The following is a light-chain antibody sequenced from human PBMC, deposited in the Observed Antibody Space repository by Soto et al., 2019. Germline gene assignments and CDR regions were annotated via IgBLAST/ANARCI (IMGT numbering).Light chain of an antibody. CDR2: DVS. Sequence: QSALTQPASVSGSPGQSITISCTGTSSDVGGYNYVSWYQQHPGKAPKLMIYDVSNRPSGVSNRFSGSKSGNTASLTISGLQAEDEDDYYCSSYTLSSNYVFGTGTKVTVL. CDR3: SSYTLSSNYV. J-gene: IGLJ1*01. V-gene: IGLV2-14*01. CDR1: SSDVGGYNY.